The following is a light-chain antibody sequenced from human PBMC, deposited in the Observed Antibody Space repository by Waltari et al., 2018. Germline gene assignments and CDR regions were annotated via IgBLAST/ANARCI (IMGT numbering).Light chain of an antibody. CDR2: STL. Sequence: QSVLTQPPSASGTLGQRVTISCSGSASNIGSNVVSWYQQVPGTAPRLILHSTLQRPPGVPDRFSGSKSGTSASLAISGLQAADEAEYFCSAWDDSVNGPVVFGGGTKLTVL. V-gene: IGLV1-44*01. CDR1: ASNIGSNV. CDR3: SAWDDSVNGPVV. J-gene: IGLJ2*01.